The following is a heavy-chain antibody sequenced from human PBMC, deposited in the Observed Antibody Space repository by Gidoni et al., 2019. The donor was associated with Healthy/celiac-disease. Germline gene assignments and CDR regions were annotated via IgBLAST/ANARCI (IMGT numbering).Heavy chain of an antibody. J-gene: IGHJ5*02. CDR2: IYYSGNT. D-gene: IGHD3-3*01. Sequence: QVQLQESGPGLVKPSETLSPTCTVSGGTLSSFYWIWIRQPPGKGLEGIGYIYYSGNTQYNPSLKSRVTISVDTSKNQFSLKLSSVTAADTAVYYCARGEGDFWSGYYTGWFDPWGQGTLVTVSS. V-gene: IGHV4-59*01. CDR1: GGTLSSFY. CDR3: ARGEGDFWSGYYTGWFDP.